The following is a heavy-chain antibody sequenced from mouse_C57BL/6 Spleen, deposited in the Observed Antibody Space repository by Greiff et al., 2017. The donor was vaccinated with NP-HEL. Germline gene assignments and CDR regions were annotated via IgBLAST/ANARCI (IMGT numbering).Heavy chain of an antibody. Sequence: QVQLQQSGPGLVQPSQSLSITCTVSGFSLTSYGVHWVRPSPGKGLEWLGVIWRGGSTDYNAAFMSRLSITKDNSKSQVCFKMNSLQADDTAIYYCAKKRLTSDAMDYWGQGTSVTVSS. CDR1: GFSLTSYG. J-gene: IGHJ4*01. CDR2: IWRGGST. V-gene: IGHV2-5*01. CDR3: AKKRLTSDAMDY. D-gene: IGHD2-13*01.